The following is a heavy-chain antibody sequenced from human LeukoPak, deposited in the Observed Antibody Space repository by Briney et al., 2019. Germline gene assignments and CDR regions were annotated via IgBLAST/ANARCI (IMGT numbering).Heavy chain of an antibody. D-gene: IGHD2-21*02. CDR1: GHTFTGYY. CDR3: AREGVVTAPDAFDI. J-gene: IGHJ3*02. CDR2: INPNSGGT. Sequence: ASVKVSCKASGHTFTGYYMHWVRQAPGQGLEWMGWINPNSGGTNYAQKFQGRVTMTRDTSISTAYMELSRLRSDDTAVYYCAREGVVTAPDAFDIWGQGTMVTVSS. V-gene: IGHV1-2*02.